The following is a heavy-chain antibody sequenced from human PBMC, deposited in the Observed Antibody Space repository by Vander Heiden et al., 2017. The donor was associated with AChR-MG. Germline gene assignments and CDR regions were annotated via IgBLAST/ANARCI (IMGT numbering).Heavy chain of an antibody. CDR3: ARHGDSGYDLGY. V-gene: IGHV4-39*01. J-gene: IGHJ4*02. CDR2: IYYSGST. CDR1: GGSMSSSTYS. D-gene: IGHD5-12*01. Sequence: QLQLQESGPGLVKPSETLSLTCTVSGGSMSSSTYSWGWIRQPPGKGLEWIGSIYYSGSTYYNPSLKSRVTISVDMSKNQFSLKLSSVTAADTAVYYCARHGDSGYDLGYWGQGTLVTVSS.